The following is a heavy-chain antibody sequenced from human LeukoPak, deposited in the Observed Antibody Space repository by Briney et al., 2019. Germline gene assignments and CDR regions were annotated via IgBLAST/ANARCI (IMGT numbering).Heavy chain of an antibody. V-gene: IGHV3-7*03. CDR3: AKGKRYPDY. Sequence: GGSLRLSCAASGFTFSSYGMHWVRQAPGKGLEWVASLNLDGSDKYYVDSVKGRFTISRDNAKNSLYLQMDSLRVEDTAAYYCAKGKRYPDYWGQGTLVTVSS. J-gene: IGHJ4*02. CDR1: GFTFSSYG. CDR2: LNLDGSDK. D-gene: IGHD1-1*01.